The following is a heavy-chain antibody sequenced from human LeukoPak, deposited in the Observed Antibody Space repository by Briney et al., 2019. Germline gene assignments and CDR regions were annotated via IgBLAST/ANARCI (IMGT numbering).Heavy chain of an antibody. CDR2: IYYSGST. CDR3: ARSGRITIFGVVIGPFAY. CDR1: GGSISSGDYY. V-gene: IGHV4-30-4*01. D-gene: IGHD3-3*01. Sequence: SETLSLTCTVSGGSISSGDYYWSWIRQPTGKGLEWIGYIYYSGSTYYNPSLKSRVTISVDTSKNQFSLKLSSVTAADTAVYYCARSGRITIFGVVIGPFAYWGQGTLVTVSS. J-gene: IGHJ4*02.